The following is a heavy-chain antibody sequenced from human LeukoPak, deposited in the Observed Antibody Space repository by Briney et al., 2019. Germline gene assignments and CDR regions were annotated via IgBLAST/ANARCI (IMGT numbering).Heavy chain of an antibody. CDR2: IYYSGST. D-gene: IGHD2-2*01. Sequence: SETLSLTCTVSGGSVSSGSYYWSWIRQPPGKGLEWIGYIYYSGSTNYNPSLKSRVTISVDTSKNQFSLKLSSVTAADTAVYYCARAPSSTSLNWFDPWGQGTLVTVSS. J-gene: IGHJ5*02. CDR3: ARAPSSTSLNWFDP. CDR1: GGSVSSGSYY. V-gene: IGHV4-61*01.